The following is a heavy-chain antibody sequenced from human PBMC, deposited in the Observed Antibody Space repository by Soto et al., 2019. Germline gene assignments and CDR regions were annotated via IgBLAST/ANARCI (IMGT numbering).Heavy chain of an antibody. D-gene: IGHD6-13*01. CDR1: GRSNSPYY. V-gene: IGHV4-59*07. Sequence: SDTLSLTRTVNGRSNSPYYWSCILKPPTKGLEWIGYIYYSGSTNYNPSLKSRVTISVDTSKNQFSLKLSSVTAADTAVYYCARATSIAAAGTYYYYYGMDVWGQGTTVT. CDR2: IYYSGST. J-gene: IGHJ6*02. CDR3: ARATSIAAAGTYYYYYGMDV.